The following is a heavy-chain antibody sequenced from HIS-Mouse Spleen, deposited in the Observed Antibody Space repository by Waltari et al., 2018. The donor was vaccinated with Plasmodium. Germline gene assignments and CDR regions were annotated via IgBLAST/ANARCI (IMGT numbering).Heavy chain of an antibody. J-gene: IGHJ3*02. Sequence: EVQLVESGGGLVQPGGSLRLSCAASGFTFSSYLMHWVRQDPGKGLVWVSRINSDGSSTRYADSVKGRFTISRDNAKNTLYLQMNSLRAEDTAVYYCARTIAVVGTGDALDIWGQGTMVTVSS. D-gene: IGHD6-13*01. V-gene: IGHV3-74*01. CDR1: GFTFSSYL. CDR2: INSDGSST. CDR3: ARTIAVVGTGDALDI.